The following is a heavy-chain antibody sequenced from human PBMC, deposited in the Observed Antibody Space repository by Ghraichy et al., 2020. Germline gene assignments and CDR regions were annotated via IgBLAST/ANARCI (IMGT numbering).Heavy chain of an antibody. Sequence: LSLTCAASGFNFRNYYMTWIRQAPGKGLEWVSYISSSSTYTEYAGSVKGRFTISRDNAKNSLYLEMNSLRAEDTAIYYCARTGSTWVLDYWGQGTLVTVSS. D-gene: IGHD2-2*01. CDR2: ISSSSTYT. CDR1: GFNFRNYY. CDR3: ARTGSTWVLDY. V-gene: IGHV3-11*06. J-gene: IGHJ4*02.